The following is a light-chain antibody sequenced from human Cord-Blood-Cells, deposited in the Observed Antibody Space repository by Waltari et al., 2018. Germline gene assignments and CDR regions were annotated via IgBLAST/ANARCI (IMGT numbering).Light chain of an antibody. CDR2: AAS. J-gene: IGKJ5*01. CDR3: QQSYSTPIT. V-gene: IGKV1-39*01. CDR1: QSISSY. Sequence: DIQMTQSPSSRSASVGDTATLTCRASQSISSYLNWYQQKPRKAPKLLIYAASSLQSGVPSRFSGSGSGTDFTLTISSLQPEDFATYYCQQSYSTPITFGQGTRLEIK.